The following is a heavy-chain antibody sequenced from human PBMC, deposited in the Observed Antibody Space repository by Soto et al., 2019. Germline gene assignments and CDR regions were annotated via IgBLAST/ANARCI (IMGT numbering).Heavy chain of an antibody. Sequence: GASVKVSCKASGGTFSSYAISWVRQAPGQGLEWMGGIIPIFGTANYAQKFQGRVTITADESTSTAYMELSSLRSEDTAVYYCARKTTVVIPAALYYYHCGMDVWGQGTMVTVSS. CDR3: ARKTTVVIPAALYYYHCGMDV. D-gene: IGHD4-17*01. V-gene: IGHV1-69*13. J-gene: IGHJ6*02. CDR2: IIPIFGTA. CDR1: GGTFSSYA.